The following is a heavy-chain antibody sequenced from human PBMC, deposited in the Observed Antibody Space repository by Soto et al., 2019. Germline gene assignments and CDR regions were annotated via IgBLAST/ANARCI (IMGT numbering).Heavy chain of an antibody. V-gene: IGHV3-30*18. D-gene: IGHD6-13*01. J-gene: IGHJ6*02. Sequence: LRLSCAASGFTFSSYGMHWVRQAPGKGLEWVAVISYDGSNKYYADSVKGRFTISRDNSKNTLYLQMNSLRAEDTAVYYCAKDQYSSSWYDYYYYGMDVWGQGTTVTVSS. CDR1: GFTFSSYG. CDR3: AKDQYSSSWYDYYYYGMDV. CDR2: ISYDGSNK.